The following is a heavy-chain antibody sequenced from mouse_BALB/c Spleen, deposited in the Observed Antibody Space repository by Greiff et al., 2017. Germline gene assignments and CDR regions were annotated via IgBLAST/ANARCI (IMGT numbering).Heavy chain of an antibody. Sequence: EVHLVESGGGLVKPGGSLKLSCAASGFTFSSYAMSWVRQTPEKRLEWVASISSGGSTYYPDSVKGRFTISRDNARNILYLQMSSLRSEDTAMYYCARSGYGYYFDYWGQGTTLTVSS. J-gene: IGHJ2*01. CDR1: GFTFSSYA. CDR3: ARSGYGYYFDY. D-gene: IGHD3-1*01. V-gene: IGHV5-6-5*01. CDR2: ISSGGST.